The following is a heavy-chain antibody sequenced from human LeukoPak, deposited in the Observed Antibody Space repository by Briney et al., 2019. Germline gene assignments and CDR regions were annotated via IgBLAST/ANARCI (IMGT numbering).Heavy chain of an antibody. J-gene: IGHJ4*02. D-gene: IGHD6-6*01. CDR3: TTRNIAARPYYFDY. CDR1: GFTFSGSA. V-gene: IGHV3-73*01. Sequence: GGSLRLSCAASGFTFSGSALHWVRQASGKGLEWVGRIRSTANGYATAYAASVKGRFTISRDDSKNTLYLQMNSLKTEDTAVYYCTTRNIAARPYYFDYWGQGTLVTVSS. CDR2: IRSTANGYAT.